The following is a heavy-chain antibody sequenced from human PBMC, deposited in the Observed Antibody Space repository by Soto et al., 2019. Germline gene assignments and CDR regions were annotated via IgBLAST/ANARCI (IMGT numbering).Heavy chain of an antibody. CDR3: TRLRIATNNYKWFDP. J-gene: IGHJ5*02. CDR1: CAALNSGNYY. Sequence: SETLSLTCSFSCAALNSGNYYWSWIRQVPVKGLGWIGHIYVTGAVDYNPSLRDRITISQDTSERQFSLNLRLVTAADTAVYYCTRLRIATNNYKWFDPWGQGTLVTVSS. V-gene: IGHV4-31*03. D-gene: IGHD2-21*01. CDR2: IYVTGAV.